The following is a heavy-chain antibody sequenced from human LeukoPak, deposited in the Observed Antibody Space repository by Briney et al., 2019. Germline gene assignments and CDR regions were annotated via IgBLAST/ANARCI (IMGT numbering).Heavy chain of an antibody. CDR2: IYYSGST. Sequence: TSETLSLTCTVSGGSISSSSYYWGWIRQPPGKGLEWIGSIYYSGSTYYNPSLKSRVTISVDTSKNQFSLKLSSVTAADTAVYYCARGMDLYSSGWCQDYWGQGTLVTVSS. D-gene: IGHD6-19*01. J-gene: IGHJ4*02. V-gene: IGHV4-39*07. CDR3: ARGMDLYSSGWCQDY. CDR1: GGSISSSSYY.